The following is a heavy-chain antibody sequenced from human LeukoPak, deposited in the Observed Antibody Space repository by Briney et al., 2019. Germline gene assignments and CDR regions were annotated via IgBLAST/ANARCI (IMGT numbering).Heavy chain of an antibody. Sequence: SGGSLRLSCAASGFTFGSYGMHWVRQAPGKGLEWVAVISYDGSNKYYADSVKGRFAISRDNSKNTLYLQMNSLRAEDTAVYYSAREAWNDFYFDYCGQGTLVTVSS. V-gene: IGHV3-30*03. CDR2: ISYDGSNK. CDR1: GFTFGSYG. J-gene: IGHJ4*02. CDR3: AREAWNDFYFDY. D-gene: IGHD1-1*01.